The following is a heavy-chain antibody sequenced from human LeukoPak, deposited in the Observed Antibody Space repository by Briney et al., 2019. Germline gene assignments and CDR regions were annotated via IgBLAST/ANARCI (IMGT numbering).Heavy chain of an antibody. V-gene: IGHV4-59*01. J-gene: IGHJ6*02. CDR3: ARGSRDGYNPYYYYDMDV. Sequence: PSETLSLTCTVSGGSISSYYWSWIRQPPGKGLEWIGYIYYSGSTNYNPSLKSRVTISVDTSKNQFSLKLSSVTAADTAVYYCARGSRDGYNPYYYYDMDVWGQGTTVTVSS. CDR2: IYYSGST. CDR1: GGSISSYY. D-gene: IGHD5-24*01.